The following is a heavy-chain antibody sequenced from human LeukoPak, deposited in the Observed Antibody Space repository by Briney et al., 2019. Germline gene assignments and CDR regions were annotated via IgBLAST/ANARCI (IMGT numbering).Heavy chain of an antibody. Sequence: PGGSLRLSCAASGFTFDDYAMHWVRQAPGKGLEGVSLITGDGGRTNYADSVKGRFTISRDNSKNSLYLQMNSLRAEDTALYYCAKDVEVLSMGFDYWGQGTLVSVSS. CDR3: AKDVEVLSMGFDY. J-gene: IGHJ4*02. CDR1: GFTFDDYA. CDR2: ITGDGGRT. V-gene: IGHV3-43*02. D-gene: IGHD1-26*01.